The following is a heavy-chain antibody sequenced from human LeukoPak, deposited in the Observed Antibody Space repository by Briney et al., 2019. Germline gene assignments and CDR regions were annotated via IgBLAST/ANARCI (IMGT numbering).Heavy chain of an antibody. V-gene: IGHV3-11*04. CDR2: ISSTGTTI. Sequence: GGSLRLSCAASAFTFSDYYMSWIRQAPGKGLEWLSYISSTGTTIYYADSVKGRFTISRDNAKNSLYLQMNSLRAEDTAVYYCARALDYYGSGTPAYWGQGTLVTVSS. CDR1: AFTFSDYY. J-gene: IGHJ4*02. CDR3: ARALDYYGSGTPAY. D-gene: IGHD3-10*01.